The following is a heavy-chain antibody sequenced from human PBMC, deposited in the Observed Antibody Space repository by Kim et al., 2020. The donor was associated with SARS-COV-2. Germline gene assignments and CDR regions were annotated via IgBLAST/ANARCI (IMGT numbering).Heavy chain of an antibody. D-gene: IGHD2-8*02. CDR1: GFYFPTYG. Sequence: GGSLRLSCAASGFYFPTYGMHWLRRAPGKGLEWVAIIWKDGSQKYYADSVRGRFTISRDNSKNILYLHMNSLRVEDTAIYYCVRDLWNGGVAFFDPWGQGALVTVSS. CDR2: IWKDGSQK. CDR3: VRDLWNGGVAFFDP. J-gene: IGHJ5*02. V-gene: IGHV3-33*01.